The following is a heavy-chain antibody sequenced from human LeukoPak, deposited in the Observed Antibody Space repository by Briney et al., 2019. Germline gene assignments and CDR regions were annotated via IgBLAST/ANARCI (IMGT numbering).Heavy chain of an antibody. CDR2: INHSGST. V-gene: IGHV4-34*01. CDR3: ARAYYDILTGFNWFDP. Sequence: KTSETLSPTCTVSGGSISSYYWSWIRQPPGKGLEWIGEINHSGSTNYNPSLKSRVTISVDTSKNQFSLKLSSVTAADTAVYYCARAYYDILTGFNWFDPWGQGTLVTVSS. D-gene: IGHD3-9*01. CDR1: GGSISSYY. J-gene: IGHJ5*02.